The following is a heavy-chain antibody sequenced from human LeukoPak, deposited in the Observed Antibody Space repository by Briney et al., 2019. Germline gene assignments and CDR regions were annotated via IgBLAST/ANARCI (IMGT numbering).Heavy chain of an antibody. CDR3: AKTTTVISRYFDY. J-gene: IGHJ4*02. CDR2: ISGSGGST. V-gene: IGHV3-23*01. CDR1: GFTFSSYA. D-gene: IGHD4-11*01. Sequence: GGSLRLSCAASGFTFSSYAMSWVRQAPGKGLEWVSAISGSGGSTYYADSVKGRFTISRDNSKTTLYLQMNGLRAEDTAVYYCAKTTTVISRYFDYWGQGTLVTVSS.